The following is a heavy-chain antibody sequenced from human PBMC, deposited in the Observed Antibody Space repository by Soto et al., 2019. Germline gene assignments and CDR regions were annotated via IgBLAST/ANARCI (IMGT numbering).Heavy chain of an antibody. CDR1: GFIFSDYW. CDR3: GRGSGPRGRPY. D-gene: IGHD6-25*01. J-gene: IGHJ4*02. V-gene: IGHV3-74*01. Sequence: EVQLVESGGGLVQPGGSLRLSCAASGFIFSDYWMHWVRQAPGNGLVWVARINGDGTTTYVDSVKGRFTISRDNAKNMMYLQMNSLRVDDTAMYYCGRGSGPRGRPYWGQGISVTVSS. CDR2: INGDGTT.